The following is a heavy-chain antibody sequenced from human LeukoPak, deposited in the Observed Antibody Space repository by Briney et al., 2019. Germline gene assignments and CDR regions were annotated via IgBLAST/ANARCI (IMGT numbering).Heavy chain of an antibody. J-gene: IGHJ5*01. Sequence: GGSLRLSCAASGFTLSTYWMHWVRQAPGKGLVWVSRINSEGSSTTYADSVKGRFTISRDNAKNILYLRMNSLRAEDTAVYHCARDPAPQGWFDSWGQGTLVTVSS. CDR3: ARDPAPQGWFDS. V-gene: IGHV3-74*01. CDR1: GFTLSTYW. CDR2: INSEGSST.